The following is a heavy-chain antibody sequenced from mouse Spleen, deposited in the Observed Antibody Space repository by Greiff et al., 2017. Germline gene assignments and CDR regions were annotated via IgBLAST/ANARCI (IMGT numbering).Heavy chain of an antibody. D-gene: IGHD1-2*01. CDR3: TTDITTATWFAY. Sequence: VQLQQSGAELVRPGASVKLSCTASGFNIKDDYMHWVKQRPEQGLEWIGWIDPENGDTEYASNFQGKATITADTSSNTAYLQLSSLTSEDTAVYYCTTDITTATWFAYWGQGTLVTVSA. CDR1: GFNIKDDY. J-gene: IGHJ3*01. CDR2: IDPENGDT. V-gene: IGHV14-4*01.